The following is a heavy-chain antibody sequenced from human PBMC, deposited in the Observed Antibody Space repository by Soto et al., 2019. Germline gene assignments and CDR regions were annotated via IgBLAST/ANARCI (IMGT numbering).Heavy chain of an antibody. J-gene: IGHJ4*02. Sequence: GGSLRLSCAASGFTFSSSAMNWVRQAPGKGLEWVSTISGSGVSKYYADSVKGRFTISRDNSNNTVSLQMNSLRAEDAAVYYCAKDRSPGATTWNVYWGQGTLVTVSS. CDR3: AKDRSPGATTWNVY. V-gene: IGHV3-23*01. CDR1: GFTFSSSA. CDR2: ISGSGVSK. D-gene: IGHD1-26*01.